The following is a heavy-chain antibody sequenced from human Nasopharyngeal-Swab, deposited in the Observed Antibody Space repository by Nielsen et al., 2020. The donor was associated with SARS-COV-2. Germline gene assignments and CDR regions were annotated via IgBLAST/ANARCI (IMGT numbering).Heavy chain of an antibody. CDR2: IKQDGSEK. CDR3: ARDVGLGSFDY. J-gene: IGHJ4*02. V-gene: IGHV3-7*01. D-gene: IGHD2-15*01. CDR1: GFTFSSYW. Sequence: GESLKISCAASGFTFSSYWMSWVRQAPGKGLEWVANIKQDGSEKYYVDSVEGRFTISRDNAKNSLYLQMNSLRAEDTAVYYCARDVGLGSFDYWGQGTLVTVSS.